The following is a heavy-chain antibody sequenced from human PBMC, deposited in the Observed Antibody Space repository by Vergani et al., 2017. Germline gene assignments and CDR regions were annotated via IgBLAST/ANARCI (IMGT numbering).Heavy chain of an antibody. J-gene: IGHJ3*01. D-gene: IGHD4-23*01. CDR2: IYVSGIT. V-gene: IGHV4-61*02. CDR3: ARDNKQLRPRAFDL. CDR1: GASINNDFYY. Sequence: QVQLQESGPGLVKPSQTLSLTCTVSGASINNDFYYWHWIRQPAGKGLVWIGRIYVSGITDYNSSLQSRVSMSVDTSKNQFSLTLTSVTAADTAVYYCARDNKQLRPRAFDLWGQRTMVTVSS.